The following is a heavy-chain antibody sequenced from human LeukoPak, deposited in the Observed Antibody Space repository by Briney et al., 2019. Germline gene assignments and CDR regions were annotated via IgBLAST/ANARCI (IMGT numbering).Heavy chain of an antibody. Sequence: KPSETLSLTCAVYGGSFSGYYWSWIRQPPGKGLEWIGEINHSGSTNYNPSLKSRVTISVDTSKNQFSLKLSSVTAADTAVYYCARARLRITMVRGVRNWFDPWGQGTLVTVSS. J-gene: IGHJ5*02. CDR2: INHSGST. CDR3: ARARLRITMVRGVRNWFDP. V-gene: IGHV4-34*01. D-gene: IGHD3-10*01. CDR1: GGSFSGYY.